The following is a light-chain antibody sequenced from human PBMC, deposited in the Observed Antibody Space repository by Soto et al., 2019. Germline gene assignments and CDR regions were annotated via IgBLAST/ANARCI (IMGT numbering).Light chain of an antibody. CDR3: QTWSTDIRV. CDR2: LNSDGSH. V-gene: IGLV4-69*01. CDR1: SGHNSYA. Sequence: QSVLTQPPSASASLGASVKLTCTLSSGHNSYAIAWHQQQTEKGPRYLMKLNSDGSHSKGDGIPDRFSGSSSGAERYLTISSLQSEDEADYYCQTWSTDIRVFGGGTKVTVL. J-gene: IGLJ3*02.